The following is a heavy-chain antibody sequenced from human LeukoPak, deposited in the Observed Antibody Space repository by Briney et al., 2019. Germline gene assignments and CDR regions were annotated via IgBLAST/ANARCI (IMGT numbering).Heavy chain of an antibody. V-gene: IGHV1-2*02. Sequence: ASVKVSCKASGYTFMDSDMHWVRQAPGQRPEWMAWINPNGGETHYAQKFRGRVILTLDTSISTAYMELNSLQYDDSAIYYCARDLTAGSSDYWGPGTLVTVSS. J-gene: IGHJ4*02. CDR2: INPNGGET. D-gene: IGHD3-10*01. CDR1: GYTFMDSD. CDR3: ARDLTAGSSDY.